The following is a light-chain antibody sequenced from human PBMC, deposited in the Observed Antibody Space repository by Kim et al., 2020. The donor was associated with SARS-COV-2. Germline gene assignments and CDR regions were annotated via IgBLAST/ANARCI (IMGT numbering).Light chain of an antibody. CDR2: GAS. CDR1: QSISTW. J-gene: IGKJ2*01. CDR3: QQYNSYSYP. Sequence: SASVGDRVTITCRASQSISTWLAWYQQKPGKAPKVLIFGASNLESGVPSRFSGSGSGTEFTLTISSLQPDDFATYYCQQYNSYSYPFGQGTKLEI. V-gene: IGKV1-5*01.